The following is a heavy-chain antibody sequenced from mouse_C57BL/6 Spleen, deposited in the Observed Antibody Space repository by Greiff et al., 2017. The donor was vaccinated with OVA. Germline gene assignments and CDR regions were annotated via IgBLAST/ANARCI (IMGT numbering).Heavy chain of an antibody. D-gene: IGHD1-1*01. CDR1: GFTFSDYG. J-gene: IGHJ1*03. CDR2: ISSGSSTI. V-gene: IGHV5-17*01. Sequence: EVMLVESGGGLVKPGGSLKLSCAASGFTFSDYGMHWVRQAPEKGLEWVAYISSGSSTIYYADTVKGRFTISRDNAKNTLFLQMTSLRSEDTAMYYCAGNYYGWYFDVWGTGTTVTVSS. CDR3: AGNYYGWYFDV.